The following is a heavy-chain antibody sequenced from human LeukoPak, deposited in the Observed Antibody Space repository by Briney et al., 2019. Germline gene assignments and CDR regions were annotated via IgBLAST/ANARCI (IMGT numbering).Heavy chain of an antibody. CDR3: ARDVGYCSGGSCFVFDY. D-gene: IGHD2-15*01. J-gene: IGHJ4*02. CDR1: GGSISSGDYY. CDR2: IYYSGST. V-gene: IGHV4-30-4*01. Sequence: SQTLSLTCTVSGGSISSGDYYWSWIRQPPGKGLEWIGYIYYSGSTYYNPSLKSRVTISVDTSKNQFSLKLSSVTAADTAVYYCARDVGYCSGGSCFVFDYWGQGTLVTVSS.